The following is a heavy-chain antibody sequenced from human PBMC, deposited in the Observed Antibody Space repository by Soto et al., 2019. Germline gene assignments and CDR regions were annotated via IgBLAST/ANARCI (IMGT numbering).Heavy chain of an antibody. J-gene: IGHJ4*02. D-gene: IGHD1-26*01. CDR3: AKDGGGSYFAAMFY. V-gene: IGHV3-23*01. Sequence: GGSLRLSCAASGFTFSNAWMDWVRQAPGKGLEWVSAISGSGGSTYYADSVKGRFTISRDNSRNTLYLQMNSLRAEDTAVYYCAKDGGGSYFAAMFYWGQGTLVTVSS. CDR2: ISGSGGST. CDR1: GFTFSNAW.